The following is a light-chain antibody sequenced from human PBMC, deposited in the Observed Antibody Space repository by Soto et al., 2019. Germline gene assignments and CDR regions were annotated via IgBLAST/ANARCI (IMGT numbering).Light chain of an antibody. CDR1: QSVSSNY. Sequence: EIVLTQSPGTLSLSPGERATLSCRASQSVSSNYLAWYQQKPGQGPRLLMYGASSRATGIPDRFSGSGSGTDFTLTISRLEPEDFAVYYCQHYDNSPRTFGQGTKVEIK. V-gene: IGKV3-20*01. J-gene: IGKJ1*01. CDR3: QHYDNSPRT. CDR2: GAS.